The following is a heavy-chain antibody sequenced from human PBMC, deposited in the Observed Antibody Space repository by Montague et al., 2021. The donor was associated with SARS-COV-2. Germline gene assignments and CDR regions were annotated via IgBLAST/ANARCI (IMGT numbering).Heavy chain of an antibody. Sequence: SLRLSCAASGLTFTSYAMHWVRQAPGKGLEWVAVISFDGTNKYYTDSVKGRFTISRDNSKNTLHLQMHSVRPEDTAVYYCARDQGGYSYNDYWGQGTLVTVSS. CDR1: GLTFTSYA. CDR2: ISFDGTNK. D-gene: IGHD5-18*01. CDR3: ARDQGGYSYNDY. J-gene: IGHJ4*02. V-gene: IGHV3-30-3*01.